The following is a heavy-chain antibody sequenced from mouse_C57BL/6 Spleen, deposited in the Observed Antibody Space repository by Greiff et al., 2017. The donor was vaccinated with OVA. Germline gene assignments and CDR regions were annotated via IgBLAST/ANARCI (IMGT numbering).Heavy chain of an antibody. CDR2: IDPSDSYT. CDR1: GYTFTSYW. V-gene: IGHV1-59*01. J-gene: IGHJ3*01. Sequence: QVQLQQSGAELVRPGTSVKLSCKASGYTFTSYWMHWVKQRPGQGLEWIGVIDPSDSYTNYNQKFKGKATLTVDTSASTAYMQLSSLTSEDYAVYYCAKTAQATGAYWGQGTLVTVSA. D-gene: IGHD3-2*02. CDR3: AKTAQATGAY.